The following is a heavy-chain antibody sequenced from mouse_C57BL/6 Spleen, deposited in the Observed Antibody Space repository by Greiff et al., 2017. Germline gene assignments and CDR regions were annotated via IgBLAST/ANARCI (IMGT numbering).Heavy chain of an antibody. D-gene: IGHD1-1*01. CDR1: GYTFTSYD. CDR3: ARGGYGSSYNAMDY. Sequence: QVQLQQSGPELVKPGASVKLSCKASGYTFTSYDINWVKQRPGQGLEWIGWIYPRDGSTKYNEKFKGKATLTVDTSSSTAYMELHSLTSEDSAVFFCARGGYGSSYNAMDYWGQGTSVTVSS. CDR2: IYPRDGST. V-gene: IGHV1-85*01. J-gene: IGHJ4*01.